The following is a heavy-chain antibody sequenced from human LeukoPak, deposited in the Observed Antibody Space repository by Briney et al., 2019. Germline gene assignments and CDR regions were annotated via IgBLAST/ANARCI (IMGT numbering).Heavy chain of an antibody. D-gene: IGHD4-17*01. CDR1: GASINGGNYY. V-gene: IGHV4-61*01. CDR3: ARGVDYGDLGYFDY. CDR2: ISYSGST. J-gene: IGHJ4*02. Sequence: PSETLSLTCTVSGASINGGNYYWTWIRQPPGKGLEWIAYISYSGSTNYNPSLKSRVTISVDTSKNQFSLKLSSVTAADTAVYYCARGVDYGDLGYFDYWGQGTLVTVSS.